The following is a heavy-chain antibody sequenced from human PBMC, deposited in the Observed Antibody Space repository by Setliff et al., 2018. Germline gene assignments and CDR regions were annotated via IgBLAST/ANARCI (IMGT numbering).Heavy chain of an antibody. Sequence: GASVKVSCKASGYTFTSYGFSWVRQAPGQGLEWMGRISVYNGNTNYGQKYQGRVAMTTDTSTNTVYMELRSLTSDDTAVYYCTRSRAPSVVLAADFDFWGQGTPVTVSS. D-gene: IGHD2-21*01. V-gene: IGHV1-18*01. CDR3: TRSRAPSVVLAADFDF. CDR1: GYTFTSYG. J-gene: IGHJ4*02. CDR2: ISVYNGNT.